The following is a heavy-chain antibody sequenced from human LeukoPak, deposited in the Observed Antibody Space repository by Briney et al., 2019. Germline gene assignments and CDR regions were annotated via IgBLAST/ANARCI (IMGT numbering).Heavy chain of an antibody. Sequence: SGGSLRLSCAASGFSSSTYWMSWVRQAPGKGLEWVANIKQDGSEKYYVDSAKGRFTISRDNAKNSLYLQMNSLRAEDTAVYYCATDLGSSRPNFWGQGILVTVSS. D-gene: IGHD6-13*01. CDR3: ATDLGSSRPNF. V-gene: IGHV3-7*01. CDR2: IKQDGSEK. CDR1: GFSSSTYW. J-gene: IGHJ4*02.